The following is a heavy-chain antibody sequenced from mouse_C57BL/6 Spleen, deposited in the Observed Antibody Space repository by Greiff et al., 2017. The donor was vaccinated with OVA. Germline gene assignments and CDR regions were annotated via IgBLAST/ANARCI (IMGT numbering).Heavy chain of an antibody. V-gene: IGHV1-82*01. CDR2: IYPGDGDT. CDR3: AIVYAMDY. J-gene: IGHJ4*01. CDR1: GYAFSSSW. Sequence: VQLQQSGPELVKPGASVKISCKASGYAFSSSWMNWVKQRPGKGLEWIGRIYPGDGDTNYNGKFKGKATLTADKSSSTAYMHLSSLTSEDSAVYFCAIVYAMDYWGQGTSVTVSS.